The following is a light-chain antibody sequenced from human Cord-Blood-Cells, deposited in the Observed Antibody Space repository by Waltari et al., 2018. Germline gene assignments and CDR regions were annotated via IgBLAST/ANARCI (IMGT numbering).Light chain of an antibody. J-gene: IGLJ3*02. CDR1: PRDFGSFNL. CDR2: GGS. Sequence: SALPQPASVFGSPGQPIPTSATGPPRDFGSFNLVSWYQQHPGKAPKLMIYGGSKRPSWVSNRFSGSKSGNTASLTISGLQAEDEADYYCCSYAGSSTWVFGGGTKLTVL. CDR3: CSYAGSSTWV. V-gene: IGLV2-23*01.